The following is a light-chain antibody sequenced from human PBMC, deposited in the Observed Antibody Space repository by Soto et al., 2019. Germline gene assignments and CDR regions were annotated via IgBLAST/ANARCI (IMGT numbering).Light chain of an antibody. V-gene: IGLV2-14*03. Sequence: SVLTQPASLSRAPGQSITISCTGTSSDGVGYNYVSWYQHHPGKAPKLLIYDVSNRPSGISNRFSGSKSDNTASLTISGLQPEDEADYYCSSYTTSNTRQIVFGTGTKVTVL. CDR2: DVS. CDR1: SSDGVGYNY. J-gene: IGLJ1*01. CDR3: SSYTTSNTRQIV.